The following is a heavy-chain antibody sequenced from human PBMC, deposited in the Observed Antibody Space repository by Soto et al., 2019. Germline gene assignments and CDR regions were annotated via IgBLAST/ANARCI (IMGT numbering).Heavy chain of an antibody. CDR1: GGSISSGDYY. D-gene: IGHD6-13*01. CDR2: IYYSRST. J-gene: IGHJ6*02. CDR3: ARGGIAMFYYYYYGMDV. V-gene: IGHV4-30-4*01. Sequence: KSSETLSLTCTVSGGSISSGDYYWSWIRQPPGKGLEWIGYIYYSRSTYYNPSLKSRVTISVDTSKNQFSLELSSVTAADTAVYYCARGGIAMFYYYYYGMDVWGQGTTVTVSS.